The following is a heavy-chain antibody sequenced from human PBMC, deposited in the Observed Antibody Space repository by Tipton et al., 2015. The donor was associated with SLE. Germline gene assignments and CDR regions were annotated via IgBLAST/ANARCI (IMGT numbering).Heavy chain of an antibody. J-gene: IGHJ6*03. CDR2: ISSTSNNI. CDR3: ARDHKDFYYYMDV. Sequence: GSLRLSCAASGFTFSGYWIHWVRQAQGEGLEWVSFISSTSNNISYSDSVKGRFTVSRDNAKNSLYLEMNSLRDEDTGVYYCARDHKDFYYYMDVWGKGTTVTVSS. D-gene: IGHD2/OR15-2a*01. CDR1: GFTFSGYW. V-gene: IGHV3-48*02.